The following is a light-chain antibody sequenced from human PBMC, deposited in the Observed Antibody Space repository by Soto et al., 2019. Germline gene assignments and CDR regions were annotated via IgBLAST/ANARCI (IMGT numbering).Light chain of an antibody. CDR1: QSFSSY. CDR3: QQRSNWPLLT. J-gene: IGKJ4*01. V-gene: IGKV3-11*01. CDR2: DAS. Sequence: EIGLTQSPATLSLSPGERATLSCRASQSFSSYLAWYQQKPGQAPRLLIYDASNRATGIPARFSGSGSGTDFTLTISSLEPEDFAVYYCQQRSNWPLLTFGGGTKV.